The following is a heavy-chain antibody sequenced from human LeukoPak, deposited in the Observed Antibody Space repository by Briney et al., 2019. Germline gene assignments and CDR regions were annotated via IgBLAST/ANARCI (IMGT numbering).Heavy chain of an antibody. CDR3: MTRDTSGY. CDR2: ISDSGGST. V-gene: IGHV3-64D*09. D-gene: IGHD3-10*01. CDR1: GFPLSSYA. Sequence: GGSLRLSCSASGFPLSSYAMHWVRQAPGKGLEYVSAISDSGGSTYYADSVKGRFTISRDKSKNTLYLQMRSLRTEDTAVYYCMTRDTSGYWGQGTLVTVSS. J-gene: IGHJ4*02.